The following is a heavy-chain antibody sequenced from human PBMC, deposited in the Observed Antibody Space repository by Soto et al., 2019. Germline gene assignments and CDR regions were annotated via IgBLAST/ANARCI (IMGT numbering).Heavy chain of an antibody. Sequence: EGQLVESGGGSVQPGGSLRLSCAASEFTFSGYWMYSVRQSPGKGLVWVSRIDGDGTSTGYADSVKGRFTISRDNAKNTLYLQMNSLRAEDTAVYYCARDPRNLGLDPWGLGTLVTVSS. D-gene: IGHD4-4*01. CDR2: IDGDGTST. CDR1: EFTFSGYW. CDR3: ARDPRNLGLDP. V-gene: IGHV3-74*01. J-gene: IGHJ5*02.